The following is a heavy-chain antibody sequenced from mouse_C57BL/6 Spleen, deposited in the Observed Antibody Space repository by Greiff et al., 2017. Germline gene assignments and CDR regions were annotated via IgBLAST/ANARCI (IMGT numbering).Heavy chain of an antibody. Sequence: EVQLQQSGPELVKPGASVKMSCKASGYTFTDYNMHWVKQSHGKSLEWIGYINPNNGGTSYNQKFKGKATLTVNKSSSTAYMELRSLTSEDSAVYYCARGLYDGYGYFDYWGQGTTLTVSS. CDR1: GYTFTDYN. V-gene: IGHV1-22*01. CDR2: INPNNGGT. D-gene: IGHD2-3*01. J-gene: IGHJ2*01. CDR3: ARGLYDGYGYFDY.